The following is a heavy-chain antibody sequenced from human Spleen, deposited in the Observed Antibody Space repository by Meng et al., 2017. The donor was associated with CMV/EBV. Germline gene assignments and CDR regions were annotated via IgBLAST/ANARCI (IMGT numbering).Heavy chain of an antibody. CDR2: FYPSCST. V-gene: IGHV4-4*07. CDR1: CAARRIYY. D-gene: IGHD3-3*01. J-gene: IGHJ4*02. CDR3: ARDRVNYDFWSGYIDY. Sequence: TISLASPCSCAARRIYYCIRNRQPAGNELELNRRFYPSCSTNYNPSLKSRVTMSVDTSKNQFSLKLSSVTAADTAVYYCARDRVNYDFWSGYIDYWGQGTLVTVSS.